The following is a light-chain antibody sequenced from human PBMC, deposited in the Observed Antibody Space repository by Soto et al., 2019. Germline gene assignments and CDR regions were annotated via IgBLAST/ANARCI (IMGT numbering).Light chain of an antibody. J-gene: IGLJ2*01. V-gene: IGLV2-14*01. Sequence: QSALTQPASVSGSPGQSITISCTGTSSDVGGYNYVPWYQQHPRKAPKLIIYDVSNRPSGASNRFSGSKSGNTAPRTISGLQAEDEADYYCSSYTRSSTLDVVFGGGTKLTVL. CDR1: SSDVGGYNY. CDR3: SSYTRSSTLDVV. CDR2: DVS.